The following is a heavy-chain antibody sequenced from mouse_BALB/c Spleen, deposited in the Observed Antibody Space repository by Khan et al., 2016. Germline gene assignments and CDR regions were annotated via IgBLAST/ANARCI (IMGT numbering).Heavy chain of an antibody. V-gene: IGHV1S137*01. CDR3: ARSLLQRCSMDY. Sequence: QVQLQQSGPELVRPGVSVKISCKGSGYTFTDYAMQWVKKSHAKSLEWIGVISTYSGNTNYNQKFKGKATMTVDKSSSTAYMELARLTSEDSGIYYGARSLLQRCSMDYWGQGTSVTVSS. D-gene: IGHD2-3*01. J-gene: IGHJ4*01. CDR1: GYTFTDYA. CDR2: ISTYSGNT.